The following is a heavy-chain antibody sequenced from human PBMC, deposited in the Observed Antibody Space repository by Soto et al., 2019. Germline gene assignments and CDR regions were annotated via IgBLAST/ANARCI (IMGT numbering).Heavy chain of an antibody. J-gene: IGHJ3*02. V-gene: IGHV3-30*18. CDR2: TSYDGSNK. CDR3: AKVIDPRDCSSSTCSHAFDI. Sequence: WGSLRLACLPYVFTFRIYGMRWVRQAAGKGLDSVAGTSYDGSNKYYADSVKGRFTISRDNSKNTLYLQMNSLSVEDTAVYYCAKVIDPRDCSSSTCSHAFDIWGQGTMVTVSS. CDR1: VFTFRIYG. D-gene: IGHD2-2*01.